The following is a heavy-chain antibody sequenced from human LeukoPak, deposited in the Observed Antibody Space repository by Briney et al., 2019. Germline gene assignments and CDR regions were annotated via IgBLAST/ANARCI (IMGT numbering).Heavy chain of an antibody. CDR3: VRHDGRGGATMGAFDS. CDR2: INHSGST. Sequence: SETLSLTCAVYGGSFSGYYWSWIRQPPGKGLEWIGEINHSGSTNYNPSLKSRVTISVDTSKNQFSLQLNSVTAADTAVYYCVRHDGRGGATMGAFDSWGQGSLVTVSS. CDR1: GGSFSGYY. J-gene: IGHJ5*01. D-gene: IGHD5-12*01. V-gene: IGHV4-34*01.